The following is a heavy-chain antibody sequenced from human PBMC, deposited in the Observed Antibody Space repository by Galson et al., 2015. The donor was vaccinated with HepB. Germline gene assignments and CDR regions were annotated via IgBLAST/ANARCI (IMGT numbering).Heavy chain of an antibody. CDR3: ARTPLAARGHYYYYMDV. Sequence: SLRLSCAASGFTFSSYWMSWVRQAPGKGLEWVANIKQDGSEKYYVDSVKGRFTISRDNAKNSLYLQMNSLRAEDTAVYYCARTPLAARGHYYYYMDVWGKGTTVTVSS. J-gene: IGHJ6*03. CDR1: GFTFSSYW. CDR2: IKQDGSEK. D-gene: IGHD6-6*01. V-gene: IGHV3-7*01.